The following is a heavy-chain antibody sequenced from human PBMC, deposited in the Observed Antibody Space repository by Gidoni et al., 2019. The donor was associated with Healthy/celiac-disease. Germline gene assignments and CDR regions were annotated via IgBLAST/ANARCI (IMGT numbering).Heavy chain of an antibody. Sequence: QVQLQQWGAGLLKPSETLSLTCAVYGGSFSGYYWSWIRQPPGKGLEWIGEINHSGSTNYNPSLKSRVTISVDTSKNQFSLKLSSVTAADTAVYYCARGRRWSNYFDYWGQGTLVTVSS. J-gene: IGHJ4*02. CDR2: INHSGST. CDR1: GGSFSGYY. D-gene: IGHD2-15*01. V-gene: IGHV4-34*01. CDR3: ARGRRWSNYFDY.